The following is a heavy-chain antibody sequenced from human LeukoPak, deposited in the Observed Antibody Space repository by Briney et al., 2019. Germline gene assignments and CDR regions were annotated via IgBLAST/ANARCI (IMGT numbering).Heavy chain of an antibody. CDR1: GGSISSYY. CDR3: ARDTVTGTTPGTFDY. CDR2: IYYSGST. J-gene: IGHJ4*02. D-gene: IGHD1-20*01. V-gene: IGHV4-59*01. Sequence: SETLSLTCTVSGGSISSYYWSWIRQPPGKGLEWIGYIYYSGSTYYNPSLKSRVIISVDTSKNQFSPKLSSVTAADTAVYYCARDTVTGTTPGTFDYWGQGTLVTVSS.